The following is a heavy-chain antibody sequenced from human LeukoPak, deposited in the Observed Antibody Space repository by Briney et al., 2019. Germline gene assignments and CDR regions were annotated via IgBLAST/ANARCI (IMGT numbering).Heavy chain of an antibody. Sequence: GGSLRLSCAASGFTFSSHGMHWVRQAPGKGLEWVAVISYDGSNKYYADSVKGRFTISRDNSKNTLYLQMNSLRAEDTAVYYCAKDHYGDYVDLSFDYWGQGTLVTVSS. CDR3: AKDHYGDYVDLSFDY. J-gene: IGHJ4*02. CDR1: GFTFSSHG. V-gene: IGHV3-30*18. CDR2: ISYDGSNK. D-gene: IGHD4-17*01.